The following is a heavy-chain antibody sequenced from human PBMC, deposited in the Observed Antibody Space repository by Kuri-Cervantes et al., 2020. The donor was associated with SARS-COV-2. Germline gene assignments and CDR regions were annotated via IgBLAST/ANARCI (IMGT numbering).Heavy chain of an antibody. D-gene: IGHD3-22*01. J-gene: IGHJ4*02. CDR1: GYSFTSYW. Sequence: GESLKISCEGSGYSFTSYWISGVRQMPGKGLGRMGRIDPSDSYTNYSPSFQGHVTISADKSISTAYLQWSSLKASDTAMYYCARRYYYDSSGYRPKDYYFDYWGQGTLVTAPQ. CDR2: IDPSDSYT. V-gene: IGHV5-10-1*01. CDR3: ARRYYYDSSGYRPKDYYFDY.